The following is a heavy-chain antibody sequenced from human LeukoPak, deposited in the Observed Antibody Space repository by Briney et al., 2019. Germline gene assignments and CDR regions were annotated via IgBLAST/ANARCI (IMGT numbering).Heavy chain of an antibody. CDR3: TRRQLYYYGMDV. D-gene: IGHD5-24*01. Sequence: QPGGSLRLSCTASGFTFGDYAMSWVHQAPGKGLEWVGFIRSKAYGGTTEYAASVKGRFTISRDDSKSIAYLQMNSLKTEDRAVYYCTRRQLYYYGMDVWGQGTTVTVSS. V-gene: IGHV3-49*04. CDR2: IRSKAYGGTT. J-gene: IGHJ6*02. CDR1: GFTFGDYA.